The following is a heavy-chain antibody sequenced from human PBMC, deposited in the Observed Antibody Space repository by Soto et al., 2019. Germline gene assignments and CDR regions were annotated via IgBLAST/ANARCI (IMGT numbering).Heavy chain of an antibody. CDR2: IYYNGST. Sequence: SETLSLTCTVSGGSISSYYWSWIRQPPGKGLEWIGYIYYNGSTNYNPSIKSRVTISIDTSKNQISLKLSTMTVADSAVYYCARVEDYYDSSGYRGHAFDIWGQGTMVT. J-gene: IGHJ3*02. V-gene: IGHV4-59*01. CDR1: GGSISSYY. CDR3: ARVEDYYDSSGYRGHAFDI. D-gene: IGHD3-22*01.